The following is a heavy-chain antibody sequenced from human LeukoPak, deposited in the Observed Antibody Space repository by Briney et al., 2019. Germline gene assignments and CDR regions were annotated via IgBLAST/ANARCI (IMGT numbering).Heavy chain of an antibody. Sequence: GESLKISCKGSGYSFTSYWIGWVRQMPGKGLEWMGIIYPGDSDTRYSPSFQGQVTISADKSISTAYLQWSSLKASDTAMYYCARQRRYCSGGSCYSLSLDVWGQGTTVTVSS. D-gene: IGHD2-15*01. V-gene: IGHV5-51*01. CDR1: GYSFTSYW. CDR3: ARQRRYCSGGSCYSLSLDV. CDR2: IYPGDSDT. J-gene: IGHJ6*02.